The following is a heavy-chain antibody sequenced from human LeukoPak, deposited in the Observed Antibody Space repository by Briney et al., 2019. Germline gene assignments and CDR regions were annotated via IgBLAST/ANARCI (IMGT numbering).Heavy chain of an antibody. Sequence: SETLSLTCTVSGGSISSYYWSWIRQPAGKGLEWIGRIYTSGSTNYNPSLKSRVTMSVDTSKNQFSLKLSSVTAADTAVYYCARGGSKYLPDDAFHIWGQGSLVTVSS. CDR2: IYTSGST. D-gene: IGHD3-16*01. V-gene: IGHV4-4*07. CDR1: GGSISSYY. CDR3: ARGGSKYLPDDAFHI. J-gene: IGHJ3*02.